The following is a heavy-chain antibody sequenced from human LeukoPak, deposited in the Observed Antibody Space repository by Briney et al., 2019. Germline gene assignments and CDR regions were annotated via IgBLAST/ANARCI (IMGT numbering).Heavy chain of an antibody. J-gene: IGHJ3*02. CDR1: GYIFTDYY. V-gene: IGHV1/OR15-1*01. CDR2: INPNSGGT. Sequence: GASVKVSCKASGYIFTDYYMHWVRQAPGQELGWMGRINPNSGGTNYAQKFQGRVTMTRDTSISTAYTELSSLRSEDTATYYCARDYYYDSSGYDAFDIWGQGTMVTVSS. D-gene: IGHD3-22*01. CDR3: ARDYYYDSSGYDAFDI.